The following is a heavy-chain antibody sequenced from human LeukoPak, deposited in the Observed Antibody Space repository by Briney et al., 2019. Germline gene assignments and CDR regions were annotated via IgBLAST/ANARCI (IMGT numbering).Heavy chain of an antibody. J-gene: IGHJ4*02. CDR3: ARHDYSNFNFDY. CDR2: INPNSGGT. CDR1: GYTFTGYY. V-gene: IGHV1-2*02. Sequence: ASVKVSCKASGYTFTGYYMHWVRQAPGQGLEWMGWINPNSGGTNYAQKFQGRVTMTRDTSISTAYMEMSRLRSDDTAVYYCARHDYSNFNFDYWGQGTLVTVSS. D-gene: IGHD4-11*01.